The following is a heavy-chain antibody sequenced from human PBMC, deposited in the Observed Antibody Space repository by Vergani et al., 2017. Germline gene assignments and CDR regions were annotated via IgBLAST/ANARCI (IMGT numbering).Heavy chain of an antibody. CDR2: ISGSGGST. Sequence: EVQLLESGGGLVQPGGSLRLSCAASGFTFSSYAMSWVRQAPGKGLEWVSAISGSGGSTYYADSVKGRFTISRDNSKNTLYLQMNSLRAEDTAVYYCARRQITIFGVVNYYYYYMDVWGKGTTVTVSS. CDR1: GFTFSSYA. CDR3: ARRQITIFGVVNYYYYYMDV. J-gene: IGHJ6*03. D-gene: IGHD3-3*01. V-gene: IGHV3-23*01.